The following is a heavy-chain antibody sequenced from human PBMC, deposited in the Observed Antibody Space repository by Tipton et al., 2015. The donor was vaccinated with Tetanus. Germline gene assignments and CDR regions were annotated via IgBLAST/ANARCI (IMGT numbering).Heavy chain of an antibody. V-gene: IGHV3-73*01. Sequence: SLRLSCAASGFTISGYWMHWVRQASGKGLEWVARIGSKADDYAPTYAASVQGRFTISRDDSQNMAYLQMNSLKTEDTAVYYCTRPWTTSLYGMDVWGQGTTITVSS. CDR1: GFTISGYW. D-gene: IGHD2-2*01. CDR3: TRPWTTSLYGMDV. CDR2: IGSKADDYAP. J-gene: IGHJ6*02.